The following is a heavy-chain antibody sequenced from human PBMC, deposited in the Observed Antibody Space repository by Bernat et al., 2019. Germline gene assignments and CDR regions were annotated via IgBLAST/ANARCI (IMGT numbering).Heavy chain of an antibody. CDR2: ISGSGGIT. Sequence: EVQLLESGGGLVQPGGSLRLSCAASGFTFSSYAMSWVRQAPGKGLEWVSAISGSGGITYYADSVKGRFTISRDNSKNTLYLQMNSLRAEDTAVYYCANYYDILTGYVPPYYFDYWGQGTLVTVSS. J-gene: IGHJ4*02. CDR1: GFTFSSYA. D-gene: IGHD3-9*01. V-gene: IGHV3-23*01. CDR3: ANYYDILTGYVPPYYFDY.